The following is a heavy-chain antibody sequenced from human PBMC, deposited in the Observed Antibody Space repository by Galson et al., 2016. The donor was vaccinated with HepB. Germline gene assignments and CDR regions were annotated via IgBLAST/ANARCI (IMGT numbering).Heavy chain of an antibody. CDR2: ISYDGSNK. CDR1: GFTFSSYG. J-gene: IGHJ4*02. V-gene: IGHV3-30*18. Sequence: SLRLSCAASGFTFSSYGMHWVRQAPGKGLEWVAVISYDGSNKYYADSVKGRFTISRDNSKNTLYLQMNSLRAEDTAVYYCAKDPKGYSGYGRFYYWGQGTLVTGSS. D-gene: IGHD5-12*01. CDR3: AKDPKGYSGYGRFYY.